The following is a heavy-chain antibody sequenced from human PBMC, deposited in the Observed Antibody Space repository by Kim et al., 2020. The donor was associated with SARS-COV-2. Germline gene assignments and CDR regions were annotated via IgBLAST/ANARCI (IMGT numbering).Heavy chain of an antibody. Sequence: SETLSLTCTVSGGSISSGDYYWSWIRQPPGKGLEWIGYIYYSGSTYYNPSLKSRVTISVDTSKNQFSLKLRSVTAADTAVYYCARGDYYYGSGYGGWFDPWGQGTLVTVSS. J-gene: IGHJ5*02. CDR1: GGSISSGDYY. CDR3: ARGDYYYGSGYGGWFDP. V-gene: IGHV4-30-4*01. CDR2: IYYSGST. D-gene: IGHD3-10*01.